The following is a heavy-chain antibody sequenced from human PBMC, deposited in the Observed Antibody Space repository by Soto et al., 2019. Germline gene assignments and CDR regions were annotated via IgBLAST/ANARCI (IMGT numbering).Heavy chain of an antibody. CDR1: GFTFTSSA. D-gene: IGHD5-18*01. CDR2: IVVGSGNT. J-gene: IGHJ4*01. Sequence: GSSVQVSCKASGFTFTSSAVQWVRQARGQRLEWIGWIVVGSGNTNYAQKFQERVTITRDESTSTAYMELSSLRSEDTAVYYCARDRRGNLRRGYNAYYVDYWG. V-gene: IGHV1-58*01. CDR3: ARDRRGNLRRGYNAYYVDY.